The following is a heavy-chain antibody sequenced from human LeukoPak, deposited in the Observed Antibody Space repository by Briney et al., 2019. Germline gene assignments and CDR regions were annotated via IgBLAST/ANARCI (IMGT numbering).Heavy chain of an antibody. D-gene: IGHD3-9*01. V-gene: IGHV3-48*02. CDR3: ARDQRYAFDY. CDR1: TFTFSDYP. CDR2: IRTSTEGANYA. J-gene: IGHJ4*02. Sequence: GGSLTLSCATSTFTFSDYPMNWVRHADGKGLEWDSNIRTSTEGANYAIYADAVKGRVTFSRDDAKNTLYLHMHSLRDDDTAVYYCARDQRYAFDYWGQGILVTVSS.